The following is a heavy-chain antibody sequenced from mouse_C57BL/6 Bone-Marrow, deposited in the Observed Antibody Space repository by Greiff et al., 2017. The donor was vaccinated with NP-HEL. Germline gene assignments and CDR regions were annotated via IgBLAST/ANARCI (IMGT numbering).Heavy chain of an antibody. CDR3: ARDDYGNLFAY. D-gene: IGHD1-1*01. CDR1: GYTFTSYW. CDR2: IDPSDSYT. V-gene: IGHV1-50*01. J-gene: IGHJ3*01. Sequence: QVQLQQSGAELVKPGASVKLSCKASGYTFTSYWMQWVKQRPGQGLEWIGEIDPSDSYTNYNQKFKGKATLTVDTSSSTAYMQLSSLTSEDSAVYYCARDDYGNLFAYWGQGTLVTVSA.